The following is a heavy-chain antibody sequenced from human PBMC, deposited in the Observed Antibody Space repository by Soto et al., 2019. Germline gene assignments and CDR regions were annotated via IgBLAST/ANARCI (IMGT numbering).Heavy chain of an antibody. CDR1: GGSISSYY. D-gene: IGHD3-3*01. CDR2: IYYSGST. V-gene: IGHV4-59*01. CDR3: ARAITYYDFWSGLNWFDP. Sequence: PSETLSLTCTVSGGSISSYYWSWIRQPPGKGLEWIGYIYYSGSTNYNPSLKSRVTISVDTSKNQFSLKLSSVTAADTAVYYCARAITYYDFWSGLNWFDPWGQGTLVTVSS. J-gene: IGHJ5*02.